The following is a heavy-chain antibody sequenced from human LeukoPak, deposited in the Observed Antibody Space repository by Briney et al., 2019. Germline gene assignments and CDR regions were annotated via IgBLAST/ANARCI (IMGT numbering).Heavy chain of an antibody. V-gene: IGHV3-7*01. J-gene: IGHJ4*02. D-gene: IGHD4-17*01. Sequence: HPGGSLRLSCAASGFTFTSYWMSWVRQAPGQGLEWVANIKEDGSENYYVDSVKGRFTISRDNAKNSLYLQMNSLRAEDTAVYFCATTLTVTTGFYWGQGTLVTVSS. CDR3: ATTLTVTTGFY. CDR1: GFTFTSYW. CDR2: IKEDGSEN.